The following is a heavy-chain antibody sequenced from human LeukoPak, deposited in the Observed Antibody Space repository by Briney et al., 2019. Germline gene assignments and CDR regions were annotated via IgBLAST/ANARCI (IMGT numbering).Heavy chain of an antibody. V-gene: IGHV3-30*02. Sequence: GGSLRLSCAASGHIFSSYGMHWVRQAPGKGLEWVAYMRSDGSTKYYADSVKGRFTISRDNSKNTLYLQMNSLRPEDTAVYYCAKGYDSSGYYLDHWGQGTLVTVSS. J-gene: IGHJ4*02. CDR2: MRSDGSTK. CDR1: GHIFSSYG. CDR3: AKGYDSSGYYLDH. D-gene: IGHD3-22*01.